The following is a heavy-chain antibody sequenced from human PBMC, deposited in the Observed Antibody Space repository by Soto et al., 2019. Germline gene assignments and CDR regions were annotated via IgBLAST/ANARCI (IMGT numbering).Heavy chain of an antibody. CDR3: AKVVSPFFDSSNYYYGMDV. V-gene: IGHV3-23*01. CDR1: GFTFSSYA. Sequence: EVQLLESGGGLVQPGGSLRLSCAASGFTFSSYAMSWGRQAPGKGLEWVSAISGSGGSTYYEDSVKGRLTISRDNSKNTLYLQMNSLRAEDTAVYYCAKVVSPFFDSSNYYYGMDVWGQGTTVTVSS. CDR2: ISGSGGST. J-gene: IGHJ6*02. D-gene: IGHD3-22*01.